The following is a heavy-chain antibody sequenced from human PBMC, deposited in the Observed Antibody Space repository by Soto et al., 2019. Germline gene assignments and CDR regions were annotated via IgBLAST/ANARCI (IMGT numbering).Heavy chain of an antibody. CDR1: GFTFSSYS. J-gene: IGHJ3*02. CDR3: ARDHNELLWFGEWRAFDI. D-gene: IGHD3-10*01. Sequence: GGSLRLSCAASGFTFSSYSMNWVRQAPGKGLEWVSYISSSSSTIYYADSVKGRFTISRDNAKNSLYLQMNSLRAEDTAVYYCARDHNELLWFGEWRAFDIWGQGTMVTVSS. V-gene: IGHV3-48*01. CDR2: ISSSSSTI.